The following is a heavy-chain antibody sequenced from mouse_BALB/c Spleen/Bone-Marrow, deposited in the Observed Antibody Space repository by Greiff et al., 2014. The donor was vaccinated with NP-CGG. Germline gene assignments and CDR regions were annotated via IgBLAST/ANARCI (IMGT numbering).Heavy chain of an antibody. CDR1: GFSLTSYG. Sequence: VQLQQSGPGLVAPSQSLSITCTVSGFSLTSYGVHWVRQPPGKGLEWLGVIWSGGSTNYNSALMSRLSISKDNSKSQVFLKMSSLQTDATAMYYCARKGSYDVFAYWGQGTLVTVSA. CDR2: IWSGGST. J-gene: IGHJ3*01. CDR3: ARKGSYDVFAY. D-gene: IGHD2-12*01. V-gene: IGHV2-9*02.